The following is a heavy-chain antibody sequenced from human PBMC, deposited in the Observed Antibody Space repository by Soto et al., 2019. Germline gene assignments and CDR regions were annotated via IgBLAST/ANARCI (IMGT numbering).Heavy chain of an antibody. CDR3: ARDGATVTSNNWFDP. D-gene: IGHD4-17*01. V-gene: IGHV3-66*01. CDR2: LYSGGST. CDR1: GFSVSNSY. Sequence: EVQLVESGGGLVQPGGSLRLSCAASGFSVSNSYMSWVRQAPGKGLEWVSVLYSGGSTYYADSVKGRFTISRDNSKNTLYLQMNSLRAEDTAVSYCARDGATVTSNNWFDPWGQGTLVTVSS. J-gene: IGHJ5*02.